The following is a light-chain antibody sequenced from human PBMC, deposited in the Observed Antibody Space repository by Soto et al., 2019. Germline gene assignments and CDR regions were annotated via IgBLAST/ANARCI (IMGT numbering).Light chain of an antibody. CDR3: QQYNTHT. Sequence: IQMTQSPSTLSASVGDTVRITCRASQNIFTWLAWYQHKPGKATKLLMYDASILESRVPSRFSGSGSGTQLTLTISSLQSDDFGTYYYQQYNTHTLGGGTQLDIK. J-gene: IGKJ4*01. V-gene: IGKV1-5*01. CDR2: DAS. CDR1: QNIFTW.